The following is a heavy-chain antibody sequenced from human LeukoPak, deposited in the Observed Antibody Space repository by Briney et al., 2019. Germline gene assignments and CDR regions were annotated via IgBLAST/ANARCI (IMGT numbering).Heavy chain of an antibody. D-gene: IGHD3-10*01. Sequence: GGSLRLSCAASGFTVSSNYMSWVRQAPGKGLEWVSVIYSGGSTYYADSVKGRFTISRDNSKNTLYLQMNSLRAEDTAVYYCARLLWFGDGVDYWGQGILVTVSS. CDR3: ARLLWFGDGVDY. CDR2: IYSGGST. V-gene: IGHV3-66*04. CDR1: GFTVSSNY. J-gene: IGHJ4*02.